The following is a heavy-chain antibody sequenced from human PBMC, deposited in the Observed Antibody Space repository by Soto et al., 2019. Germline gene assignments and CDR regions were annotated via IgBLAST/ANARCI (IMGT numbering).Heavy chain of an antibody. J-gene: IGHJ6*02. D-gene: IGHD6-13*01. Sequence: ASVKVSCKASGSTFTSYAMHWVRQAPGQRLEWMGWINAGNGNTKYSQKFQGRVTITRDTSASTAYMGLGSLRSEDTGVYYCARDQGTPYFDSSSGEDASSYYGMDVWGQGTTVTVSS. CDR2: INAGNGNT. V-gene: IGHV1-3*01. CDR3: ARDQGTPYFDSSSGEDASSYYGMDV. CDR1: GSTFTSYA.